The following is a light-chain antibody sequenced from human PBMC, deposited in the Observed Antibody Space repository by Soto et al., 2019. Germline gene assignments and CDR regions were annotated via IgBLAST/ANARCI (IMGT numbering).Light chain of an antibody. CDR2: TNT. CDR3: QSYDGSLSGTV. V-gene: IGLV1-40*01. Sequence: QPVLTQPPSVSGAPGQRVTISCTGSSSNIGAGYDVHWYQQVPGAAPKLLIYTNTYRPTGAPDRFSASKSGTSASLAITGLQAEDEAEYYCQSYDGSLSGTVFGGGTKVTVL. J-gene: IGLJ3*02. CDR1: SSNIGAGYD.